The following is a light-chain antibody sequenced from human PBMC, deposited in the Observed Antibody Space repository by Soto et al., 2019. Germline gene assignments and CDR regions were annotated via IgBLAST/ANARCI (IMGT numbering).Light chain of an antibody. Sequence: QYALTQPASVSGSPGQSITISCTGTSSDVGGYNYVSWYQQHPGKAPKLMIYDVSNRPSGVSNRFSGSKSGNTASLTISGLQAEDEADDYCSSYTSSSTLLYVFGTGTKLTVL. J-gene: IGLJ1*01. CDR3: SSYTSSSTLLYV. CDR1: SSDVGGYNY. V-gene: IGLV2-14*01. CDR2: DVS.